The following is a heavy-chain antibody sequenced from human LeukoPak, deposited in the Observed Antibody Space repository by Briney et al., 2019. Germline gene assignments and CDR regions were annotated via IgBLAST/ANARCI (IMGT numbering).Heavy chain of an antibody. CDR1: GYSISSAYY. J-gene: IGHJ4*02. D-gene: IGHD5-24*01. CDR3: ARHRSGWLQSSFDY. V-gene: IGHV4-38-2*02. Sequence: SETLSLTCSVSGYSISSAYYWGWIRQPPGKGLEWIGTMYHSGSTNYNPSLKSRVTISVDTSKNQFSLKLSSVTAADTAVYYCARHRSGWLQSSFDYWGQGTLVTVSS. CDR2: MYHSGST.